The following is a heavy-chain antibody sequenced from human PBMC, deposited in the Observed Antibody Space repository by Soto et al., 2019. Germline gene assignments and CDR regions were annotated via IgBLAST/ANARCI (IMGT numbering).Heavy chain of an antibody. V-gene: IGHV1-69*12. J-gene: IGHJ5*02. CDR1: GGTFSSYA. CDR2: IIPIFGTA. CDR3: ARPTRYYYNSSGQSAWFDP. Sequence: QVQLVQSGAEVKKPGSSVKVSCKASGGTFSSYAISWLRQAPGQGLEWMGGIIPIFGTANYEQKFKGRVTITADESTSTAYMELSSLRSDDTAVYYCARPTRYYYNSSGQSAWFDPWGQGTLVTVAS. D-gene: IGHD3-22*01.